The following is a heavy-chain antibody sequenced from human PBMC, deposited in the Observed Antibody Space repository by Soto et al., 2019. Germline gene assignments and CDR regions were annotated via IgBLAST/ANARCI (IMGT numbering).Heavy chain of an antibody. CDR1: GGTFSSYA. CDR2: IIPIFGRA. Sequence: QLQLVQSGAEVKKPGSSVKVSCKASGGTFSSYAFSWVRQAPGQGLEWMGGIIPIFGRANYAQKFQGRVTITADESTSTGYMELSSLRPEDTAVYYCARDPTDSDNGMVVPAKDGMDVW. J-gene: IGHJ6*01. CDR3: ARDPTDSDNGMVVPAKDGMDV. D-gene: IGHD2-21*02. V-gene: IGHV1-69*12.